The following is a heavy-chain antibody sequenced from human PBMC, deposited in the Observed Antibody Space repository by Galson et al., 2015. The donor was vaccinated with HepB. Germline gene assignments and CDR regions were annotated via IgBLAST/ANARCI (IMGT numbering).Heavy chain of an antibody. Sequence: CAISGDSVSSNSAAWNWIRQSPSRGLEWLGRTYYRSKWYSDYAVSVRSRITITPDTSKNQFSLQLNSVTPEDTAVYYCARSYCRTTSCQYYYGMDVWGQGTTVTVS. CDR3: ARSYCRTTSCQYYYGMDV. V-gene: IGHV6-1*01. CDR1: GDSVSSNSAA. J-gene: IGHJ6*02. D-gene: IGHD2-2*01. CDR2: TYYRSKWYS.